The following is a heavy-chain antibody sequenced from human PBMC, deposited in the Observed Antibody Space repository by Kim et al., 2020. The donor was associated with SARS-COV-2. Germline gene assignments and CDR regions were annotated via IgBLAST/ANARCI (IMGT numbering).Heavy chain of an antibody. CDR1: GFTFSSYC. D-gene: IGHD6-13*01. J-gene: IGHJ5*01. V-gene: IGHV3-33*01. Sequence: GGSMRLSCAASGFTFSSYCMRWVRQAPGKGLEWVAVIWKGGSTNYSAYSMTGRITISRNTSKKTLYLQISSMSDEKTVVYFCASGISTRWVENWFD. CDR3: ASGISTRWVENWFD. CDR2: IWKGGSTN.